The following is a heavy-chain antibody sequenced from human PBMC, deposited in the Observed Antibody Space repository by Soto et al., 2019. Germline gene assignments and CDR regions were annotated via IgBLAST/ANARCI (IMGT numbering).Heavy chain of an antibody. CDR1: GFSLSNARMG. CDR2: IFSNDEK. Sequence: QVTLKESGPVLVKPTETLTLTCTVSGFSLSNARMGVSWIRQPPGKALEWLAHIFSNDEKSYSTSLKSRLTISESSTNSQVVLTMTNMDPVDTATYYCAQNGGHNKNAFDIWGQGTMVPVSS. V-gene: IGHV2-26*01. CDR3: AQNGGHNKNAFDI. D-gene: IGHD1-20*01. J-gene: IGHJ3*02.